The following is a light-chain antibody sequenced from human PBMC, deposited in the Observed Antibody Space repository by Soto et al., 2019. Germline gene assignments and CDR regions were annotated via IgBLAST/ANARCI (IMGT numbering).Light chain of an antibody. CDR1: TRDIAGYNY. J-gene: IGLJ1*01. V-gene: IGLV2-14*01. CDR2: QVT. Sequence: QSALTQPASVSGSLGQSITISCTGTTRDIAGYNYISWYQQLPGKAPKLMIYQVTIRPSGISNRFSGSKSGNTASLTISGLQAEDEADYYCTSFSSSTSLYVFGPGTKVTVL. CDR3: TSFSSSTSLYV.